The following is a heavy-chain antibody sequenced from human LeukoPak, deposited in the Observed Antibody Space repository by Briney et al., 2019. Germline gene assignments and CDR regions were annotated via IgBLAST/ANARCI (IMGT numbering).Heavy chain of an antibody. CDR3: AKQSAGSAAWYSLHYDF. V-gene: IGHV3-23*01. J-gene: IGHJ4*02. D-gene: IGHD6-13*01. Sequence: GGSLRLSCVASGFAFNYYWMSWVRQAPGRGLEWVSSVDGGGGGTYYADSVKGRFTISRDNSKDTLYLQMNGLRAEDTAVYFCAKQSAGSAAWYSLHYDFWGQGTLVTVSS. CDR2: VDGGGGGT. CDR1: GFAFNYYW.